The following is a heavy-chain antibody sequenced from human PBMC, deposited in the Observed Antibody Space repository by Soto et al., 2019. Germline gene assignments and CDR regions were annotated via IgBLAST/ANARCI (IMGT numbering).Heavy chain of an antibody. CDR3: ARGRASGSYTDNWFDP. CDR2: IYYSGST. D-gene: IGHD3-10*01. CDR1: GGSISSYY. V-gene: IGHV4-59*01. Sequence: SETLSLTCTVSGGSISSYYWSWIRQPPGKGLEWIGYIYYSGSTNYNPSLKSRVTISLDTSKNQFSLKLSSVTAADTAVYYCARGRASGSYTDNWFDPRGQGTLVTVSS. J-gene: IGHJ5*02.